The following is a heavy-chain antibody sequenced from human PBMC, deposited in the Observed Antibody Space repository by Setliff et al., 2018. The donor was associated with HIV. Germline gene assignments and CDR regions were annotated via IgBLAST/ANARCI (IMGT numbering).Heavy chain of an antibody. Sequence: ASVKVSCKASGFTFSSNYMHWVRQAPGQGLEWMGNINPHTGVTRYAEKFQGRVTMTRDTSISTAYLDLNRLRSDDTAVYYCAREYDVLTGYYISAFDIWGQGTMVTVSS. CDR3: AREYDVLTGYYISAFDI. D-gene: IGHD3-9*01. CDR2: INPHTGVT. V-gene: IGHV1-2*02. CDR1: GFTFSSNY. J-gene: IGHJ3*02.